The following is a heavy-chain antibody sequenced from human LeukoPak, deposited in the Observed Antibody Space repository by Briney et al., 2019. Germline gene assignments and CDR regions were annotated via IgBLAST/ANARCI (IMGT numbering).Heavy chain of an antibody. CDR2: SSSSISAI. Sequence: PGGSLRLSCAASGFTFSTYSMNWVRQARGKGLEWDSSSSSSISAITYAACLKGRFTLSRHHDKHSLYLQMNSLKVEDTAVYYCAKSWNYYDSSGDDALDIWGQGTMVTVSS. J-gene: IGHJ3*02. V-gene: IGHV3-48*01. CDR1: GFTFSTYS. CDR3: AKSWNYYDSSGDDALDI. D-gene: IGHD3-22*01.